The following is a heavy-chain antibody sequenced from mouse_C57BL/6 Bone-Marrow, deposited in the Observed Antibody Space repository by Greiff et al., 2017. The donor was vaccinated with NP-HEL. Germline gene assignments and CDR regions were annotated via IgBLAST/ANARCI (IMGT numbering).Heavy chain of an antibody. CDR1: GFTFSSYA. CDR2: ISDGGSYT. J-gene: IGHJ3*01. CDR3: ARDGLAY. V-gene: IGHV5-4*01. Sequence: DVKLVESGGGLVKPGGSLKLSCAASGFTFSSYAMSWVRQTPEKRLEWVATISDGGSYTYYPDNVKGRFTISRDNAKNNLYLQMSHLKSEDTAMYYCARDGLAYWGQGTLVTVSA.